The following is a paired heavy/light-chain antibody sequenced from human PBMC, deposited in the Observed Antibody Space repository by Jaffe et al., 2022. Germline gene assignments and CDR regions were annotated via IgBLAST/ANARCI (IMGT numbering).Heavy chain of an antibody. D-gene: IGHD6-19*01. CDR1: GGTFSSYA. CDR3: ARDIGQQWLSLDYYYYYMDV. Sequence: QVQLVQSGAEVKKPGSSVKVSCKASGGTFSSYAISWVRQAPGQGLEWMGGIIPIFGTANYAQKFQGRVTITTDESTSTAYMELSSLRSEDTAVYYCARDIGQQWLSLDYYYYYMDVWGKGTTVTVSS. V-gene: IGHV1-69*05. J-gene: IGHJ6*03. CDR2: IIPIFGTA.
Light chain of an antibody. CDR2: DNN. CDR1: SSNIGNNY. Sequence: QSVLTQPPSVSAAPGQKVTISCSGSSSNIGNNYVSWYQQLPGTAPKLLIYDNNKRPSGIPDRFSGSKSGTSATLGITGLQTGDEADYYCGTWDSSLSARVFGGGTKLTVL. CDR3: GTWDSSLSARV. V-gene: IGLV1-51*01. J-gene: IGLJ3*02.